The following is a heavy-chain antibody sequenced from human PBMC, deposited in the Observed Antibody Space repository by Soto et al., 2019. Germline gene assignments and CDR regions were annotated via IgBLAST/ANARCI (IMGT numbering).Heavy chain of an antibody. CDR1: GFTFSNHW. CDR3: ASGWFDI. Sequence: GGSLRLSCAASGFTFSNHWMYWVRQTPGKGLEWVANIKEDGSEKNYVDSVKGRFTISRDNDKNSLYLQMSSLRGDDTAVYYCASGWFDIWGQGAPVTVSS. V-gene: IGHV3-7*01. CDR2: IKEDGSEK. J-gene: IGHJ5*02.